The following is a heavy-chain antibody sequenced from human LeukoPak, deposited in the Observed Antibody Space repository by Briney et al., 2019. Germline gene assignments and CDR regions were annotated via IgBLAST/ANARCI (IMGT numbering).Heavy chain of an antibody. Sequence: SETLSLTCAVSGGSISSSNWWSWVRQPPGKGLEWIGEIYHSGSTNYNPSLKSRVTISVDTSKNQFSLKLSSVTAADTAVYYCARLIYDFWSGYSAPFDYWGQGTLVTVSS. J-gene: IGHJ4*02. V-gene: IGHV4-4*02. CDR3: ARLIYDFWSGYSAPFDY. CDR2: IYHSGST. D-gene: IGHD3-3*01. CDR1: GGSISSSNW.